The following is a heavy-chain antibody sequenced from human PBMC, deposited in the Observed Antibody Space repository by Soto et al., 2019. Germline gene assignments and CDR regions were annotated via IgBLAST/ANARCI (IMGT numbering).Heavy chain of an antibody. CDR3: ARNYYDSGGGFDS. CDR1: GFTVSSNY. D-gene: IGHD3-22*01. CDR2: IYSDGST. J-gene: IGHJ4*02. V-gene: IGHV3-53*01. Sequence: PGGSLRLSCAAPGFTVSSNYMSWVRQAPGKGLEWVSVIYSDGSTYYADSVKGRFTISRDNSKNTLYLQVNSLRAEDTAVYYCARNYYDSGGGFDSWGQGTLVTVSS.